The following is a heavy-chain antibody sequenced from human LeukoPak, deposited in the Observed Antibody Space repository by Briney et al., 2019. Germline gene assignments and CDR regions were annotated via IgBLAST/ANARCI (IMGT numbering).Heavy chain of an antibody. J-gene: IGHJ4*02. V-gene: IGHV1-18*01. CDR1: GYTFTNYG. CDR3: ARDVGYCSSTSCSRGDY. CDR2: ISAYNGNT. Sequence: ASVKVSCKASGYTFTNYGISWVRQAPGQGLEWMGRISAYNGNTDYAQKLQGRVTMTTDTCTTTAYMELRSLRSDDTAVYYCARDVGYCSSTSCSRGDYWGQGTLVTVSS. D-gene: IGHD2-2*01.